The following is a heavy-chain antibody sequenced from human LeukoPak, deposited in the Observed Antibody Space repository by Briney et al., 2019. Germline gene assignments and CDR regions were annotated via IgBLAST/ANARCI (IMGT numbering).Heavy chain of an antibody. D-gene: IGHD3-22*01. CDR2: IIPIFGTA. J-gene: IGHJ5*02. V-gene: IGHV1-69*05. CDR1: GGTFSSYA. Sequence: SVKVSCKASGGTFSSYAISWVRQAPGQGLEWMGGIIPIFGTANYAQKFQGRVTITTDESTSTAYMELSSLRSEDTAVYYCARDHHYDSPLSDWFDPWGQGTLVTVSS. CDR3: ARDHHYDSPLSDWFDP.